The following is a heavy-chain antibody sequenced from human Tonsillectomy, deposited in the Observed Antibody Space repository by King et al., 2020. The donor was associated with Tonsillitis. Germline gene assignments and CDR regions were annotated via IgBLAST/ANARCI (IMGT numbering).Heavy chain of an antibody. CDR2: IYHRGST. Sequence: QLQESGPGLVKPSETLSLTCAVSGYSITSGFYWGWIRQPPGKGLEWFGSIYHRGSTYYNPSLKSRVTISVDTSTNQFSLKLSSVTAADTAVYYCGRARDWLQLFDYWGQGTQVTVSS. D-gene: IGHD5-24*01. V-gene: IGHV4-38-2*01. J-gene: IGHJ4*02. CDR3: GRARDWLQLFDY. CDR1: GYSITSGFY.